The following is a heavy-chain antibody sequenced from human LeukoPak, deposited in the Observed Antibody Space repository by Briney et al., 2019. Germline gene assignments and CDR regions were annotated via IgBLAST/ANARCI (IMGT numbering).Heavy chain of an antibody. V-gene: IGHV4-61*02. J-gene: IGHJ5*02. Sequence: PSETLSLTCTVSGGSISSGSCYWSWIRQPAGKGLEWIGRIYTSGSTNYNPSLKSRVTISVDTSKNQFSLKLNSVTAADTAVYYCARIMSWRWFDPWGQGTLVTVSS. CDR1: GGSISSGSCY. CDR3: ARIMSWRWFDP. CDR2: IYTSGST. D-gene: IGHD6-13*01.